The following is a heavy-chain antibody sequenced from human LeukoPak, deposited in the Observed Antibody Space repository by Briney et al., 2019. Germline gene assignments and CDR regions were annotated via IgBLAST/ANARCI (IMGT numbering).Heavy chain of an antibody. Sequence: SETLSLTCIVSGGSISSTNYYWGWIRQPPGKGLEWIGTVYYSGSTYYNPSLESRVSISADTSKNQFSLSLSSVTAADTAVYYCGRRGRWSSGAYWGQGALVTVSS. CDR1: GGSISSTNYY. CDR3: GRRGRWSSGAY. V-gene: IGHV4-39*01. J-gene: IGHJ4*02. D-gene: IGHD5-24*01. CDR2: VYYSGST.